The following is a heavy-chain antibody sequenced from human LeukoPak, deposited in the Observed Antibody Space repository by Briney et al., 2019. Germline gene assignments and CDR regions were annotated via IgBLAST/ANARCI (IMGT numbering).Heavy chain of an antibody. CDR3: ARDSTVTTFYGYFVY. CDR1: GFTFSSYE. Sequence: GGSLRLSCAASGFTFSSYEMNWVRQAPGKGLEWVSYISSSGSTIYYADSVKGRFTISRDNAKNSLYLQMNSLRAEDTAVYYCARDSTVTTFYGYFVYWGQGTLVTVSS. J-gene: IGHJ4*02. CDR2: ISSSGSTI. V-gene: IGHV3-48*03. D-gene: IGHD4-17*01.